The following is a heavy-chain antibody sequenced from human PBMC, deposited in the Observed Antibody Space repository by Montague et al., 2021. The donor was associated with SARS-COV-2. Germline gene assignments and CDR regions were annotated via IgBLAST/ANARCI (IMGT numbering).Heavy chain of an antibody. D-gene: IGHD3-22*01. CDR2: IYYSGST. CDR1: GGSISSSSYY. Sequence: SETLSLTCTVSGGSISSSSYYWGWIRQPPGKGLEWIGTIYYSGSTYYNPSLKSRVTISVDTSKNQFSLKLSSVTAADTAVYYCARGWFFTMLVVVIRGPFDYWGQGALVTVSS. CDR3: ARGWFFTMLVVVIRGPFDY. J-gene: IGHJ4*02. V-gene: IGHV4-39*07.